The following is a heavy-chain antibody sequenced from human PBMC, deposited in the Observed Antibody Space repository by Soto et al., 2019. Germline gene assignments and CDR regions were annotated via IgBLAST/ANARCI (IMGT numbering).Heavy chain of an antibody. Sequence: QVQLVQSGPELKIPGSSVKVSCKPSGTTFDSFTFSWVRQAPGQGLEWMGGFVPMFGSASIAQRFQGRVRITADESTGTGYMELSDLRSEDSAIYYCAREDDTTGHYSWFDPWGPGTLVTVSS. CDR1: GTTFDSFT. J-gene: IGHJ5*02. CDR3: AREDDTTGHYSWFDP. V-gene: IGHV1-69*01. D-gene: IGHD3-9*01. CDR2: FVPMFGSA.